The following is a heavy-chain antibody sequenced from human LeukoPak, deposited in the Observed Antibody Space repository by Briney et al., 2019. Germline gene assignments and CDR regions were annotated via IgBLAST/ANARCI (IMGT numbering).Heavy chain of an antibody. CDR1: GGSISSGGYY. D-gene: IGHD1-1*01. V-gene: IGHV4-31*03. CDR2: IYHSGST. Sequence: SETLSLTCTVSGGSISSGGYYWSWIRQHPGKGLEWIGYIYHSGSTYYNPSLKSRVTISVDTSKNQFSPKLSSVTAADTAVYYCARVEVFAFDIWGQGTMVTVSS. CDR3: ARVEVFAFDI. J-gene: IGHJ3*02.